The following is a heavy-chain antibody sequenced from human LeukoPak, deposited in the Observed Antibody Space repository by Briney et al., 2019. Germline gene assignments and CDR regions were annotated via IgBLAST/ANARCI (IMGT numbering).Heavy chain of an antibody. D-gene: IGHD3-10*01. CDR3: ARGRRLNYGSGTYPLYYFDS. Sequence: GASVKVSCKASGYTFTSYGISWVRQAPGQGLEWMGWISAYNGNTNYAQKLQGRVTMTTDTSTSTAYMELRSLRSEDTAVYYCARGRRLNYGSGTYPLYYFDSWGQGTLVTVSS. V-gene: IGHV1-18*01. J-gene: IGHJ4*02. CDR1: GYTFTSYG. CDR2: ISAYNGNT.